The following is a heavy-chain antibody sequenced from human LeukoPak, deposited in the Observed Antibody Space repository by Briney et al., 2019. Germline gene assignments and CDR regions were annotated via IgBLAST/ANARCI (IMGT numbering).Heavy chain of an antibody. D-gene: IGHD6-19*01. CDR1: GFTFSSYG. CDR2: ISYDGSNK. Sequence: PGRSLRLSCAASGFTFSSYGMHWVRQAPGKGLEWVAVISYDGSNKYYADSVKGRFTISRDNSKNTLYLQMNSLRAEDTAVYYCARREGIAVADRYFDLWGRGTLVTVSS. J-gene: IGHJ2*01. V-gene: IGHV3-30*03. CDR3: ARREGIAVADRYFDL.